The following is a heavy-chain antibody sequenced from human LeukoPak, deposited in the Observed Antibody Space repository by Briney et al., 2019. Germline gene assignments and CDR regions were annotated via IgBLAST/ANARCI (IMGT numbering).Heavy chain of an antibody. Sequence: ASVKVSCKASGYTFTGYHMHWVRQAPGQGLEWMGRINPNSGDTNYAQKFQGRVTMTRDTSISTAYMELSRLRSDDTAVYYCARVRLHYDYVWGSYRSSYFDYWGQGTLVTVSS. J-gene: IGHJ4*02. D-gene: IGHD3-16*02. CDR3: ARVRLHYDYVWGSYRSSYFDY. CDR1: GYTFTGYH. CDR2: INPNSGDT. V-gene: IGHV1-2*06.